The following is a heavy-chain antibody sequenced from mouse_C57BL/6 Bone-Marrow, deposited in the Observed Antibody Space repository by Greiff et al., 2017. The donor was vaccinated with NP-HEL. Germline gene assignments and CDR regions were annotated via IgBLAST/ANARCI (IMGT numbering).Heavy chain of an antibody. CDR3: ARFTTTSYWYFDV. Sequence: VQLQQSGPELVKPGASVKIPCKASGYTFTDYNMDWVKQSHGKSLEWIGDINPNNGGTIYNQKFKGKATLTVDKSSSTAYMELRSLTSEDTAVYYCARFTTTSYWYFDVWGTGTTVTVSS. J-gene: IGHJ1*03. CDR2: INPNNGGT. D-gene: IGHD2-12*01. CDR1: GYTFTDYN. V-gene: IGHV1-18*01.